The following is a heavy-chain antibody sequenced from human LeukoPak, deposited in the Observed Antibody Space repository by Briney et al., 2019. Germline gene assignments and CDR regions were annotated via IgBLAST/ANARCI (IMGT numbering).Heavy chain of an antibody. Sequence: GGSLRLSCAASGFTFTTYWMHWVRQAPGKGLVWVSHINSDGSITSYADSVKGRFTISRDNAKNTLYLQMNSLRAEDTAVYYCARDAVVTANAVWGQGTTVTVSS. CDR2: INSDGSIT. V-gene: IGHV3-74*01. CDR1: GFTFTTYW. CDR3: ARDAVVTANAV. J-gene: IGHJ6*02. D-gene: IGHD5-18*01.